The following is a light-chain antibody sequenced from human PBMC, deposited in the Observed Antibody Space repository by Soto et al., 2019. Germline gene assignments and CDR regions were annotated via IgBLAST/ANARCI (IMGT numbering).Light chain of an antibody. V-gene: IGKV1-5*03. CDR3: QPYNGSPVT. CDR2: KAS. J-gene: IGKJ4*01. Sequence: DIQMTQSPSTLSASVGDRVTITCRASQNINNWLAWYQQIPGKAPNLLISKASILETGVPSRFSGSGSATDFTLTIASLQPDDSATYFCQPYNGSPVTFGGGTRVDI. CDR1: QNINNW.